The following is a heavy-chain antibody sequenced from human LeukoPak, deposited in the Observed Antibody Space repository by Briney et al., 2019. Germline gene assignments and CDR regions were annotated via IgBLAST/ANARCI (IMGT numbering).Heavy chain of an antibody. D-gene: IGHD3-9*01. Sequence: TGGSLRLSCAASGFTFSSSAMNWVRQVPGKGLEWVSSIDSHIYYAASVRGRFTISRDNARNSVYLQMNSLRVEDTAVYYCARDPLRYLRVGHYDYWGQGTLVAVSS. CDR2: IDSHI. V-gene: IGHV3-21*01. CDR1: GFTFSSSA. CDR3: ARDPLRYLRVGHYDY. J-gene: IGHJ4*02.